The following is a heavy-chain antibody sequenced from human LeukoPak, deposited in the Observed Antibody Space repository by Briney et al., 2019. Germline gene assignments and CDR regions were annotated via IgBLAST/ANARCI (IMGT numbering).Heavy chain of an antibody. J-gene: IGHJ3*02. V-gene: IGHV3-53*01. Sequence: GGSLRLSCAASGFTVSSSHMSWVRQAPGKGPEWVSLIYSGGNTYYADSVRGRFTISRDSSKNTLYAQMNTLRAEDTAMYYCARTISGVEGFDAFDIWGKGTMVTVSS. CDR3: ARTISGVEGFDAFDI. CDR2: IYSGGNT. CDR1: GFTVSSSH. D-gene: IGHD3-10*01.